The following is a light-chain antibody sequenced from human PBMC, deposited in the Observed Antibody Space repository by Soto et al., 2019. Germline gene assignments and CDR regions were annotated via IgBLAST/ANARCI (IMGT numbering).Light chain of an antibody. CDR3: QQLHDYPIT. J-gene: IGKJ5*01. V-gene: IGKV1-9*01. CDR2: AAS. CDR1: QGIDSS. Sequence: LTQSPASLSASVGDRVTITCRASQGIDSSFAWYQQKPGKAPKLLIYAASSLQSGVPSRFSGSGSGTDFTLTISSLQPEDFATYYCQQLHDYPITFGQGTRLEIK.